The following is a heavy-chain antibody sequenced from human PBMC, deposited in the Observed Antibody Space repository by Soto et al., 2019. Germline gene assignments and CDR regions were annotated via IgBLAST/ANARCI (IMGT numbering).Heavy chain of an antibody. CDR2: IIPIFGTA. V-gene: IGHV1-69*13. CDR1: GGTFSSYA. J-gene: IGHJ4*02. CDR3: ARATLTIFGVVIDDY. Sequence: SVKVSCKAPGGTFSSYAISWVRQAPGQGLEWMGGIIPIFGTANYAQKFQGRVTITADESTSTAYMELSSLRSEDTAVYYCARATLTIFGVVIDDYWGQGTLVTVSS. D-gene: IGHD3-3*01.